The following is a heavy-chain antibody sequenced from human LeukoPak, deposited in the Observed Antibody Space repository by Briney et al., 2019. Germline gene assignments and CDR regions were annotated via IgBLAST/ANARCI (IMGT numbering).Heavy chain of an antibody. CDR2: IWYDGSNK. CDR3: ASTYNSGWFENDY. V-gene: IGHV3-33*01. J-gene: IGHJ4*02. Sequence: GGSLRLSCAASGFTFSSYGMHWVRQAPGKGLEWVAVIWYDGSNKYYADSVKGRFTISRGNSKNTLYLQMNSLRAEDTAVYYCASTYNSGWFENDYWGQGTPVTVSS. CDR1: GFTFSSYG. D-gene: IGHD6-19*01.